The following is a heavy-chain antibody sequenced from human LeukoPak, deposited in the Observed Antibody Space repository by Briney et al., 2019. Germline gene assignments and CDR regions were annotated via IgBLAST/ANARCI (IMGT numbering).Heavy chain of an antibody. V-gene: IGHV3-33*05. Sequence: GRSLRLSCTPSGFTFSTSGMHWVRQAPGKGLEWVGFLQYDGTEKYYADSVRGRFTISRDNSKNTLYLQMDSLRAEDTAVYYRARESSSIAIGTLDFWGQGTLVIVSS. D-gene: IGHD6-13*01. CDR2: LQYDGTEK. J-gene: IGHJ4*02. CDR1: GFTFSTSG. CDR3: ARESSSIAIGTLDF.